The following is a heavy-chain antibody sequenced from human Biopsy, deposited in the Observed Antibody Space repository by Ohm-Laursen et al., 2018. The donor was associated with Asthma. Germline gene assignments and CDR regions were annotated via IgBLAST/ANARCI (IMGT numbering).Heavy chain of an antibody. D-gene: IGHD3-9*01. Sequence: TQTLTLTCSFSGFSLINSGVGVGWIRQPPGKAPEWLALIYGNDDRDYSQSLKSRLTITKDTSRRQVVLKMTNMDPVDTGTYFCARAVQSDDFVTGYYNSYFDFGSQGSLVSVSS. CDR1: GFSLINSGVG. CDR2: IYGNDDR. CDR3: ARAVQSDDFVTGYYNSYFDF. V-gene: IGHV2-5*01. J-gene: IGHJ4*01.